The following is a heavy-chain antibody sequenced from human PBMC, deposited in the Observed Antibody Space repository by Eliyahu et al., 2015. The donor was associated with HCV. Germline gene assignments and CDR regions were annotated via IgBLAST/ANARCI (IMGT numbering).Heavy chain of an antibody. J-gene: IGHJ6*02. CDR3: AAGDTTMADYYHYDMAV. V-gene: IGHV1-69*01. CDR2: AFSNFGTP. Sequence: GGAFSNFGTPTYAPNFQGRVTIXADESTTTAYMEVNSLRSEDTAVYYCAAGDTTMADYYHYDMAVWGQGTTVTVSS. D-gene: IGHD5-18*01.